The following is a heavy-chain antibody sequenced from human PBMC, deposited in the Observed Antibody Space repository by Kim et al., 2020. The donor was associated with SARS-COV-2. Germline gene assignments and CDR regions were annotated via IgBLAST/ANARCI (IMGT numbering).Heavy chain of an antibody. D-gene: IGHD1-1*01. CDR1: GFSFSGSP. J-gene: IGHJ3*02. V-gene: IGHV3-73*01. Sequence: GGSLRLSCVASGFSFSGSPLHLVRQASGKGLEWVGRIRSKANSYATGYAASVKGRFTISRDDSKNTAYLEMSGLKTEDTALYYCTRIPATTLAFWDAFDIWGQGTMVTVSS. CDR2: IRSKANSYAT. CDR3: TRIPATTLAFWDAFDI.